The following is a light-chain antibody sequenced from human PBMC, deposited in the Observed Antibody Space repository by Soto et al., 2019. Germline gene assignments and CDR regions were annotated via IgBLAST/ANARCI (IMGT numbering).Light chain of an antibody. CDR2: RVS. CDR3: QQYGSSRWT. V-gene: IGKV3-20*01. J-gene: IGKJ1*01. CDR1: QSVSSCY. Sequence: EIVLTQSPGTLSLSPGERATLSCRASQSVSSCYLAWYQQKPGQAPRLLIYRVSTRATGIADRFSGSGSGTDFTLTISRLEPADFALYYCQQYGSSRWTFGQGTKVDIK.